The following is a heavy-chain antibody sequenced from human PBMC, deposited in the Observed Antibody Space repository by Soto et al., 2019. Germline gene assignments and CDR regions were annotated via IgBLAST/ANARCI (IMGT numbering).Heavy chain of an antibody. CDR3: AREFDYGDYGGWFDP. D-gene: IGHD4-17*01. J-gene: IGHJ5*02. V-gene: IGHV4-31*03. CDR1: GGSFSSGDYY. CDR2: IYYSGST. Sequence: SETLSLTCTVSGGSFSSGDYYWSWIRQHPGKGLEWIGYIYYSGSTYYNPSLRSRVTISVDTSTKQFSLKLTSVTAADTALYYCAREFDYGDYGGWFDPWGQGTQVTVSS.